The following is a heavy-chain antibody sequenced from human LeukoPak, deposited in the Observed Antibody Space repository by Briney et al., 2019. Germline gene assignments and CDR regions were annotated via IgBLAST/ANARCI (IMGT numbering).Heavy chain of an antibody. Sequence: PSETLSLTCTVSGGSISSYYWSWIRQPPGKGLEWIGYIYYSGSTNYNPSLKSRVTISVDTSKNQFSLKLSSVTAADTAVYYCARESRRGLSRKFDYWGQGTLVTVSS. J-gene: IGHJ4*02. CDR2: IYYSGST. CDR3: ARESRRGLSRKFDY. V-gene: IGHV4-59*01. D-gene: IGHD1-14*01. CDR1: GGSISSYY.